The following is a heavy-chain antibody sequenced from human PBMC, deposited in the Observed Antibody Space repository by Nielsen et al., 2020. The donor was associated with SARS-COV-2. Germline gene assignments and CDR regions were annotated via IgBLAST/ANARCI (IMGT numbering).Heavy chain of an antibody. CDR1: GGTFSSYA. J-gene: IGHJ4*02. D-gene: IGHD3-22*01. V-gene: IGHV1-69*04. Sequence: SVKVSCKASGGTFSSYAISWVRQAPGQGLEWMGRIIPILGIANYAQKFQGRVTITADKSTSTAYMELSSLRSEDTAVYYCARGSQGIYYDPGHYWGQGTLVTVSS. CDR3: ARGSQGIYYDPGHY. CDR2: IIPILGIA.